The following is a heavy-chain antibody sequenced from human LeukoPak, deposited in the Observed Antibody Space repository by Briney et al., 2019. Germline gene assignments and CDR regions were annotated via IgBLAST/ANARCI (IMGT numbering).Heavy chain of an antibody. V-gene: IGHV1-18*01. Sequence: GASVKVCCKASGYTFTSYGISWVRQAPGQGLEWMGWISAYNGNTNYAQKLQGRVTMTTDTSTSTAYMELRSLRSEDTAVYYCARDNSVGDTAWWFDPWGQGTLVTVSS. CDR2: ISAYNGNT. D-gene: IGHD1-26*01. J-gene: IGHJ5*02. CDR1: GYTFTSYG. CDR3: ARDNSVGDTAWWFDP.